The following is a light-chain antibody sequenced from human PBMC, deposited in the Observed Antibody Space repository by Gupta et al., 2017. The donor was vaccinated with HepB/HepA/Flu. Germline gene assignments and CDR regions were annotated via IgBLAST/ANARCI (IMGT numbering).Light chain of an antibody. CDR3: QQRGVWPPVT. V-gene: IGKV3-11*01. CDR1: QSVGSH. J-gene: IGKJ4*01. CDR2: EAS. Sequence: EIVLTQSPATLSLSPGERATFSCRASQSVGSHVAWYQQKPGQSPRLLIYEASNRVTGIPARFSGSGSGTDFTLTISSLEPEDSAIYYCQQRGVWPPVTFGGGTKVE.